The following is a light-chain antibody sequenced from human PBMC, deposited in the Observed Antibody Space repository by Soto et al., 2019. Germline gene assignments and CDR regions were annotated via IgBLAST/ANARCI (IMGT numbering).Light chain of an antibody. CDR1: VGGYNY. CDR2: DVS. CDR3: RSHSRRSTYA. J-gene: IGLJ1*01. V-gene: IGLV2-14*03. Sequence: VGGYNYVSWYQHHPVKAPKLMIYDVSNRPSGVSSRFSGSKSGNTASLTISGLQAEDEADYYCRSHSRRSTYAFGPVTKVT.